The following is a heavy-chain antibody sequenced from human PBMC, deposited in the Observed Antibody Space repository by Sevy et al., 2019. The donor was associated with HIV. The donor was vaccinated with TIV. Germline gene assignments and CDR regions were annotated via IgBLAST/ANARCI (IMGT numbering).Heavy chain of an antibody. CDR2: LSFGCGEI. Sequence: GGSLRLSCAASGFTFSKYSMSWVRQPPGKGLEWVSTLSFGCGEINYADSVKGRFTISRDNSKSSVYLQMNNLRPEDTAVYDCAREGCTKHHDYWGQGTLVTVSS. J-gene: IGHJ4*02. V-gene: IGHV3-23*01. CDR3: AREGCTKHHDY. CDR1: GFTFSKYS. D-gene: IGHD2-8*01.